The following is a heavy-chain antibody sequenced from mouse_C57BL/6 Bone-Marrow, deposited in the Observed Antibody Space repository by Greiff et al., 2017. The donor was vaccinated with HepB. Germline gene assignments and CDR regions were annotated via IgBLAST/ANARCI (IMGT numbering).Heavy chain of an antibody. J-gene: IGHJ3*01. CDR3: ARESFYYYGSREAWFAY. CDR1: GYSITSGYY. D-gene: IGHD1-1*01. Sequence: EVKLLESGPGLVKPSQSLSLTCSVTGYSITSGYYWNWIRQFPGNKLEWMGYISYDGSNNYNPSLKNRISITRDTSKNQFFLKLNSVTTEDTATYYCARESFYYYGSREAWFAYWGQGTLVTVSA. CDR2: ISYDGSN. V-gene: IGHV3-6*01.